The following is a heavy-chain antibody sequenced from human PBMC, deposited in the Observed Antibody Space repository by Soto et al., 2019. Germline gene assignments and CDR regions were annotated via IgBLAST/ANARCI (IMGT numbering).Heavy chain of an antibody. CDR3: AREVLRYFDWLLHPNWSEP. Sequence: ASVNVSCKASGYTFTSYGISWVRQAPGQGLEWMGWISAYNGNTNYAQKLQGRVTMTTDTSTSTAYMELRSLRSDDTAVYYCAREVLRYFDWLLHPNWSEPWGKGTLVTVSS. CDR1: GYTFTSYG. D-gene: IGHD3-9*01. CDR2: ISAYNGNT. V-gene: IGHV1-18*01. J-gene: IGHJ5*02.